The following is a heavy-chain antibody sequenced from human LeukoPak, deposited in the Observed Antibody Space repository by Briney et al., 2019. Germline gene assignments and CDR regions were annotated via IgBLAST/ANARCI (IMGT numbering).Heavy chain of an antibody. V-gene: IGHV5-51*01. CDR1: GHSFSSYW. CDR2: IYRDDSDT. CDR3: AIFHSSFSDPFYFDY. J-gene: IGHJ4*02. Sequence: GESLKISCQVSGHSFSSYWIAWVRQMPGKGLDWMGIIYRDDSDTKYSPSFQGQVTMSVDKSISTAYLQWSSLKASDTAMYYCAIFHSSFSDPFYFDYWGQGALVTVSS. D-gene: IGHD6-19*01.